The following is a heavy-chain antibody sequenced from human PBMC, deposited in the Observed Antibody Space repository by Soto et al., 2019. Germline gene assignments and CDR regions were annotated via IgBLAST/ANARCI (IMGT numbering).Heavy chain of an antibody. CDR3: ARDLGTTIAGPPRRETYGWLDP. V-gene: IGHV1-69*01. J-gene: IGHJ5*02. D-gene: IGHD3-22*01. Sequence: QVQLVQSGAEVKRPGSSVKLSCKASGGTFTYYGISWVRQAPGQGLEWMGGIIPIIGPATYAQKFQGRLTITADQSTSTAYMELSSLGSEATALSYCARDLGTTIAGPPRRETYGWLDPWGQGTLVTVSS. CDR1: GGTFTYYG. CDR2: IIPIIGPA.